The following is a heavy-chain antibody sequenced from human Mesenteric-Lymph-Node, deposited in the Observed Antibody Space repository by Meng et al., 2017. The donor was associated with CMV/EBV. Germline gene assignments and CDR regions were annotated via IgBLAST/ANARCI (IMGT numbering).Heavy chain of an antibody. CDR1: GFTFSYGW. J-gene: IGHJ4*02. D-gene: IGHD2-2*01. CDR3: ATNLRVPTAAYFDY. CDR2: IKSKIEGGAA. V-gene: IGHV3-15*01. Sequence: GESLKISCAASGFTFSYGWMSWVRQAPGKGLEWVGRIKSKIEGGAADLAAPVKGRFSISRDDSRNQMYLQMSNLKSEDTAVYFCATNLRVPTAAYFDYWGQGTLVTVSS.